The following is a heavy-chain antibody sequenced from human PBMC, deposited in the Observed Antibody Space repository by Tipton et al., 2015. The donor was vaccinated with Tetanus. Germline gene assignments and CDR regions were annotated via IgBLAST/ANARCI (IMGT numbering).Heavy chain of an antibody. CDR3: ARGRGLGPHEYFEH. CDR1: GFTFSSYW. CDR2: IKQDGSGK. D-gene: IGHD3/OR15-3a*01. Sequence: SLRLSCAASGFTFSSYWMSWVRQAPGKGLEWVANIKQDGSGKYYVDSVKGRFTISRDNAKNSLYLQMNSLRSDDTAVYYCARGRGLGPHEYFEHWGQGTLVTVSS. J-gene: IGHJ5*02. V-gene: IGHV3-7*03.